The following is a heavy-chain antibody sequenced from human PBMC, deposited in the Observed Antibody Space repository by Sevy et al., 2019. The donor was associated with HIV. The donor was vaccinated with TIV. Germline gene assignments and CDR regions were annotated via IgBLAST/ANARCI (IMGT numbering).Heavy chain of an antibody. V-gene: IGHV3-20*04. D-gene: IGHD3-10*02. J-gene: IGHJ6*02. Sequence: GGSLRLSCAASGFPFSSYAMSWVRQAPGRGLEWVSGINWNSVSIGYADSVKGRFTISRDNAKNSLYLHLNSLRADDTALYYCAREGLAPYVYGADVWGQGTAVTVSS. CDR2: INWNSVSI. CDR1: GFPFSSYA. CDR3: AREGLAPYVYGADV.